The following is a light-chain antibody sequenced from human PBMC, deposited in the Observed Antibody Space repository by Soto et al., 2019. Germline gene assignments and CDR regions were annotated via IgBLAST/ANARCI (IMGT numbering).Light chain of an antibody. J-gene: IGKJ1*01. V-gene: IGKV3-11*01. Sequence: EIVLTQSPATLSLSPGERATLSCRASQSVSTYLAWYQQKPGQAPRLLIHDASNRATGIPARFSGSGSGTDFTLTISSLEPEDFAVYYCQQYYNTPRTFGQGTKVEIK. CDR2: DAS. CDR1: QSVSTY. CDR3: QQYYNTPRT.